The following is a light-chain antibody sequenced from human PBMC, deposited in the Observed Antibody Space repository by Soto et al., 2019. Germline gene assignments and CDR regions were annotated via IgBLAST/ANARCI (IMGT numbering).Light chain of an antibody. CDR2: EVN. CDR1: SSDVGRYNY. Sequence: QSVLTQPASVSGSPGQSITISCAGTSSDVGRYNYVSWYQQHPGKAPKLMIYEVNNRPSGVSNRFSGSKSGNTASLTISGLQAEDEADYYCSSYTSSSTLVFGGGTKLTVL. V-gene: IGLV2-14*01. J-gene: IGLJ2*01. CDR3: SSYTSSSTLV.